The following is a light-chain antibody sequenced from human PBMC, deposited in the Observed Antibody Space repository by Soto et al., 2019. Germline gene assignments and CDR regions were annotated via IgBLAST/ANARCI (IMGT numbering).Light chain of an antibody. CDR2: DNN. V-gene: IGLV1-51*01. J-gene: IGLJ1*01. CDR3: ATCDSCLSLYV. Sequence: QSVLTQPPSVSAAPGQTVTISCSGSSSNIGNNYVSWYQQLPGTAPKLLIYDNNKRPSGNADRFSGSKSGTSATLGITGLQTEDEADYYCATCDSCLSLYVFGTGTKLTVL. CDR1: SSNIGNNY.